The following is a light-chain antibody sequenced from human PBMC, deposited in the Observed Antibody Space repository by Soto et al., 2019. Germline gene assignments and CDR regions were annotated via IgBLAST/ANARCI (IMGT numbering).Light chain of an antibody. CDR3: QQYYSYHQK. J-gene: IGKJ1*01. Sequence: DIQMTQSPSSLSASVGDRVTITCRASQGIRNDLGWYQQKPGKAPKRLIYAASSLQSGVPSRFSGSRSGTDFTLTISCLQSEDFATYYCQQYYSYHQKFGQGTKVDI. V-gene: IGKV1-17*01. CDR2: AAS. CDR1: QGIRND.